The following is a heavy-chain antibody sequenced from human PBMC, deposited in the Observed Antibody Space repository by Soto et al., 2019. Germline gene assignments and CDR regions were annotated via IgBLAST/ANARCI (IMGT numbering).Heavy chain of an antibody. V-gene: IGHV3-11*06. J-gene: IGHJ4*02. CDR1: GFTFSDYY. D-gene: IGHD2-21*02. Sequence: GGSLRLSCAASGFTFSDYYMSWIRQAPGKGLEWVSYISGTSSYTNYADSVKGRFTISRDDAKKSLYLDMSSLRAEDTAVYYCARDRAFCGGDCYPGYFDYWGQGILVTVSS. CDR2: ISGTSSYT. CDR3: ARDRAFCGGDCYPGYFDY.